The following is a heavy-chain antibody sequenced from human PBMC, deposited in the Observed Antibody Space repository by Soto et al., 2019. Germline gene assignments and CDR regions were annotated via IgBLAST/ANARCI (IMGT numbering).Heavy chain of an antibody. CDR1: GFTFSSYG. J-gene: IGHJ3*02. Sequence: QVQLVESGGGVVQPGRSLRLSCAASGFTFSSYGIHWVRQAPGKGLEWVAVIWSDGSNKYYADSVKGRFTSSRDNSNNTLYLQMNRLRAEDTAVYYCARDNWNYVSAFDIWGQGTMVTVSS. D-gene: IGHD1-7*01. V-gene: IGHV3-33*01. CDR2: IWSDGSNK. CDR3: ARDNWNYVSAFDI.